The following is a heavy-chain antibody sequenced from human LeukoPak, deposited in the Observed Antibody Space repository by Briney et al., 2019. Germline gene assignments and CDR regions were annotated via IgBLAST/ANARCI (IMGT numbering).Heavy chain of an antibody. J-gene: IGHJ4*02. CDR2: MYTGGTT. V-gene: IGHV3-53*01. CDR1: GFTVSGTH. Sequence: PGGSLRLSCAASGFTVSGTHMSWVRQAPGKGLEWVSAMYTGGTTYYADSVAGRFTVSRDNSKNTLYLHMNGLRVEDTAVYYCAKDEATSGGGLASWGQGTLVSVFS. D-gene: IGHD3-16*01. CDR3: AKDEATSGGGLAS.